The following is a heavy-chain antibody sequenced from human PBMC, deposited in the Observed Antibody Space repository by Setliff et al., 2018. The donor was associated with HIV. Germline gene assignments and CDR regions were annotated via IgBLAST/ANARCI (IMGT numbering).Heavy chain of an antibody. CDR1: GGSISSSSYY. Sequence: SETLSLTCTVSGGSISSSSYYWGWIRQPPGKGLEWVGSIYYSGSTYYNPSLKSRVTISVDTSKNQFSLKLISVTAADTALYYCARDQRLSYWGQGTLVTV. V-gene: IGHV4-39*02. J-gene: IGHJ4*02. CDR3: ARDQRLSY. CDR2: IYYSGST.